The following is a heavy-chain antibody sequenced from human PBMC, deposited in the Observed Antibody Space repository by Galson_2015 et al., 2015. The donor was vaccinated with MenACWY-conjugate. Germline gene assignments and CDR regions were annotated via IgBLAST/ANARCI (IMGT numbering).Heavy chain of an antibody. V-gene: IGHV3-30*04. Sequence: SLRLSCAASGFTFSSYAMHWVRQAPGKGLEWVAVISYDGSNKYYADSVKGRFTISRDNSKNTLYLQMNSLRAEDTAVYYCARDQSHLYNWFDPWGQGTLVTVSS. CDR2: ISYDGSNK. CDR1: GFTFSSYA. CDR3: ARDQSHLYNWFDP. J-gene: IGHJ5*02.